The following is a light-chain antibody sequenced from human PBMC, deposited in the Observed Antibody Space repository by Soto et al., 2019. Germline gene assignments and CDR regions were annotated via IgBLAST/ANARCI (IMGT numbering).Light chain of an antibody. CDR2: GAS. CDR1: KRIISNY. V-gene: IGKV3-20*01. CDR3: QQYDFSSYT. Sequence: EIVLTQSPDTLSLSPGERATLSCRATKRIISNYLSWYQQKPGQAPRLLVYGASTRSSGIPDRFSGSGSGTDFTLPISRLEPADFAVYYCQQYDFSSYTFGQGTKVDIK. J-gene: IGKJ2*01.